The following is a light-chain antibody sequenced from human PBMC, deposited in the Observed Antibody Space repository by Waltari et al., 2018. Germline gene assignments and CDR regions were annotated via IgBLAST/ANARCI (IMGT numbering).Light chain of an antibody. CDR3: QQFNSFPWT. V-gene: IGKV1-5*03. J-gene: IGKJ1*01. CDR2: KAS. Sequence: IQMTQSPSSLSASVGDRVTITCRASQTISSWLAWYQQKPGKAPKLLIYKASTLESGVPSRFSGSGSGTEFTLTISSLQPGDFATYYCQQFNSFPWTFGHGTKVEIK. CDR1: QTISSW.